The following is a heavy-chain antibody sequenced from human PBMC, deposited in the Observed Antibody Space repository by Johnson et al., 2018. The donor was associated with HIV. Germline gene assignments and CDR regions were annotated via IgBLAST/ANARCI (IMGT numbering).Heavy chain of an antibody. D-gene: IGHD2/OR15-2a*01. Sequence: VQLVESGGGLVKPGGSLRLSCAASGFTFTNAWMSWVRQVPGKAPEWVANIKRDGSEKYYVDSVKGRFTISRDNAKNSLYLQMNSLRAEDTAVYYCTRGRDFLDAFDIWGQGTMVTVSS. CDR3: TRGRDFLDAFDI. CDR1: GFTFTNAW. J-gene: IGHJ3*02. V-gene: IGHV3-7*03. CDR2: IKRDGSEK.